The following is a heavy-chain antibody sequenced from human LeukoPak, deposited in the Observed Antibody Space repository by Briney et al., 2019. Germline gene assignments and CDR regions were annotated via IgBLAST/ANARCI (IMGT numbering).Heavy chain of an antibody. Sequence: GGSLRLSCAASGFTVSSNYMSWVRQAPGKGLEWVSVIYSGGSTYYADSVKGRFTISRHNSKNTLYLQMNSLRAEDTAVYYCARDHFYGSGSYYTTSPQYYYYGMDVWGQGTTVTVSS. V-gene: IGHV3-53*04. J-gene: IGHJ6*02. D-gene: IGHD3-10*01. CDR2: IYSGGST. CDR1: GFTVSSNY. CDR3: ARDHFYGSGSYYTTSPQYYYYGMDV.